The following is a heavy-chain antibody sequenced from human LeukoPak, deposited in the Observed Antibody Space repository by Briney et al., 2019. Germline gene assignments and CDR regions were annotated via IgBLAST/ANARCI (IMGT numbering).Heavy chain of an antibody. Sequence: ASVKVSCKASGYTFTSYGISWVRQAPGQGLEWMGWISAYNGNTNYAQKLQGRVTMTTDTSTSTAYMELRSLRSDDTAVYYCARRSGSWYAGFKETRFDPWGQGTLVTVSS. CDR2: ISAYNGNT. V-gene: IGHV1-18*01. D-gene: IGHD6-13*01. J-gene: IGHJ5*02. CDR1: GYTFTSYG. CDR3: ARRSGSWYAGFKETRFDP.